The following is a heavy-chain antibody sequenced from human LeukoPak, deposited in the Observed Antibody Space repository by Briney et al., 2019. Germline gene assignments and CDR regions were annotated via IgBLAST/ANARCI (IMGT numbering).Heavy chain of an antibody. CDR3: ARDTSGYTFDD. Sequence: GGSLRLSCAASGFTVSSNYMSWVRQAPGKGLEWVSVIYSGGSTYYADSVKGRFTITRDNSKNSLYLQMNSLRAEDTAVYYCARDTSGYTFDDWGQGTLVTVSS. V-gene: IGHV3-53*01. CDR1: GFTVSSNY. J-gene: IGHJ4*02. D-gene: IGHD5-18*01. CDR2: IYSGGST.